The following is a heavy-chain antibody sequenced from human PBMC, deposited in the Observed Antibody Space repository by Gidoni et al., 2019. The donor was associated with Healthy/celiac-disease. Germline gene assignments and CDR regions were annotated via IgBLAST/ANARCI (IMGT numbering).Heavy chain of an antibody. CDR2: IYYSGST. CDR1: GGSISSYY. J-gene: IGHJ6*03. Sequence: QVQLQESGPGLVKPSETLSLTCTVSGGSISSYYWSWIRQPPGKGLEWIGYIYYSGSTTYNPSLKIRVTISVDTSKNQFSLKLSSVTAADTAVYYCARLSDLYSSSWPNTGANYYYYMDVWGKGTTVTVSS. D-gene: IGHD6-13*01. CDR3: ARLSDLYSSSWPNTGANYYYYMDV. V-gene: IGHV4-59*08.